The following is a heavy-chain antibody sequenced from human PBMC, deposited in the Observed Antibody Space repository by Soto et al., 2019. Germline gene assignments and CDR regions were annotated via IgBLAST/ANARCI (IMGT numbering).Heavy chain of an antibody. CDR2: ISSSSSYI. CDR3: ARDQSCSSTSCYAPPYYMDV. J-gene: IGHJ6*03. V-gene: IGHV3-21*01. CDR1: GFTFSSYS. D-gene: IGHD2-2*01. Sequence: ESGGGLVKPGGSLRLSCAASGFTFSSYSMNWVRQAPGKGLEWVSSISSSSSYIYYADSVKGRFTISRDNAKNSLYLQMNSLRAEDTAVYYCARDQSCSSTSCYAPPYYMDVWGKGTTVTVSS.